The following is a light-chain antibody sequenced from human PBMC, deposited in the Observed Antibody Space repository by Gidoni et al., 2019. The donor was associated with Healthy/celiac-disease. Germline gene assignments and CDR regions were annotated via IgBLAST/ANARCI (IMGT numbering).Light chain of an antibody. CDR3: QQYGSPPFG. CDR2: GAS. CDR1: QSVSSSY. J-gene: IGKJ3*01. Sequence: EIVLTQSPGTLSLSPGERATLSCRASQSVSSSYLAWYQQKPGQAPRLLIYGASSRATGIPDRFSGSGSGTDFTLNISRLEPEDFAVYYCQQYGSPPFGFXPXTKVDIK. V-gene: IGKV3-20*01.